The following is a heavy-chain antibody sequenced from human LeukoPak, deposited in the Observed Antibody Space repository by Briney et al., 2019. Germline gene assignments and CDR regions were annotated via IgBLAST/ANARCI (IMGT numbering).Heavy chain of an antibody. Sequence: GGSLRLSCAASGFTFSSYGMQWVRQAPGKGLEWVAVISFDGSNKYYADSVKGRFTISRDNSKNTLYLQMNSLRVEGTAVYYCAAGLYFGDWWGQGTLVTVSS. CDR1: GFTFSSYG. V-gene: IGHV3-30*03. J-gene: IGHJ4*02. CDR2: ISFDGSNK. D-gene: IGHD3-10*01. CDR3: AAGLYFGDW.